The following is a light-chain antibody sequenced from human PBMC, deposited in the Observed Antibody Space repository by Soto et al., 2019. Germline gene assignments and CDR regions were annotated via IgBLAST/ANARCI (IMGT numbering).Light chain of an antibody. CDR3: CSYAGSATLYV. CDR2: EGS. CDR1: SSDVGSYNL. Sequence: QSVLTQPASVSGSPGQSITISCTGTSSDVGSYNLVSWYQQHPGKAPKLMIYEGSKRPSGVSSRFSGSKSGNTASLTISGLQAEDEADYHCCSYAGSATLYVFGTGTKAHRP. J-gene: IGLJ1*01. V-gene: IGLV2-23*01.